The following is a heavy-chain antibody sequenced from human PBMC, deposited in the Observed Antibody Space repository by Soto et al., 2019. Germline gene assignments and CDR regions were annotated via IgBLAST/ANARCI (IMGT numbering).Heavy chain of an antibody. CDR1: GYTFTSYD. J-gene: IGHJ5*02. V-gene: IGHV1-8*01. CDR3: ARGILTTVTGWFDP. Sequence: ASVKVSCKASGYTFTSYDINWVRQATGQGLEWMGWMNPNSGNTGYAQKFQGRVTMTRNTSISTAYMELSSLRSEDAAVYYCARGILTTVTGWFDPWGQGTLVTVSS. CDR2: MNPNSGNT. D-gene: IGHD4-17*01.